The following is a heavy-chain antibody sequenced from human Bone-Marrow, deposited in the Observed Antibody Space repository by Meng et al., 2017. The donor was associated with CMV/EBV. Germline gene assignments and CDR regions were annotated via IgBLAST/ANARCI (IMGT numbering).Heavy chain of an antibody. CDR1: GGSFSGYY. CDR2: INHSGST. Sequence: SETLSLTCAVYGGSFSGYYWSWIRQPPGKGLESIGEINHSGSTNYNPSLKSRVTISVDTSKNQFSLKLSSVTAADTAVYYCARGSGLIAVAGRKPHFDYWGQGTLVTVSS. J-gene: IGHJ4*02. CDR3: ARGSGLIAVAGRKPHFDY. D-gene: IGHD6-19*01. V-gene: IGHV4-34*01.